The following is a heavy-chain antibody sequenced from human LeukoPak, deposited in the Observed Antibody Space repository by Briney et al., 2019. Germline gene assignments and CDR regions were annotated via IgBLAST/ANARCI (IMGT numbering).Heavy chain of an antibody. V-gene: IGHV3-53*01. J-gene: IGHJ4*02. D-gene: IGHD6-19*01. CDR2: IYGGGST. CDR1: GLSFSSNF. Sequence: TGGSLRLSCAATGLSFSSNFMSWVRQAPGKGLEWVSVIYGGGSTYYADSVKGRFTISRDTPKNTLYLQMNSLRVEDTAVYYCASWPVGWYGEDSWGQGTLVTVSS. CDR3: ASWPVGWYGEDS.